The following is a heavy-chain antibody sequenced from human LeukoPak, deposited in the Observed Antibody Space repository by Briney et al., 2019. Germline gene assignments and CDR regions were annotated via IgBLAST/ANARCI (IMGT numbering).Heavy chain of an antibody. V-gene: IGHV3-73*01. CDR3: TRQRDGYNTDYMDV. CDR2: IRSKADSYAT. J-gene: IGHJ6*03. D-gene: IGHD5-24*01. CDR1: GFTFSGSA. Sequence: GGSLRLSCAASGFTFSGSAMHWVRQASGKGLEWVGRIRSKADSYATAYAASVKGRFTISRDDSKNTAYLQMNSLKTEDTAVYYCTRQRDGYNTDYMDVWGKGTTVTVSS.